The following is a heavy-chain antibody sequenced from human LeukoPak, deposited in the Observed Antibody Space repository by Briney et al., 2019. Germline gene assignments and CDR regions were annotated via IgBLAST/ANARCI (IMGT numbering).Heavy chain of an antibody. CDR1: GITFSSYA. CDR2: ISYDGSNK. Sequence: PGGSLRLSCAASGITFSSYAMHWVRQAPGKGLEWVAVISYDGSNKYYADSVKGRFTISRDNSKNTLYLQMNSLRAEDTAVYYCARSRDGYNLDYWGQGTLVTVSS. J-gene: IGHJ4*02. V-gene: IGHV3-30-3*01. D-gene: IGHD5-24*01. CDR3: ARSRDGYNLDY.